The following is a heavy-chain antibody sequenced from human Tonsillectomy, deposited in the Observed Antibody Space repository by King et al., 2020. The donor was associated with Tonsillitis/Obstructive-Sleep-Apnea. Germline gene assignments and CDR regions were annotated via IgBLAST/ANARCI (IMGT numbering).Heavy chain of an antibody. V-gene: IGHV1-69*01. Sequence: QLVQSGAEVKKPGPSVKVSCKASGGTFSSYAISWVRQAPGQGLEWMGGIIPIFGTANYAQKFQGRVTITADESTSTAYMELSSLRSEDTAVYYCAGGIAAAGTVAFDIWGQGTMVTVSS. J-gene: IGHJ3*02. CDR1: GGTFSSYA. CDR3: AGGIAAAGTVAFDI. CDR2: IIPIFGTA. D-gene: IGHD6-13*01.